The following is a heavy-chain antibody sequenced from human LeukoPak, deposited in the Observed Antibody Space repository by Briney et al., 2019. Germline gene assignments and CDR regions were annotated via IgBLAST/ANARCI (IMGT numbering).Heavy chain of an antibody. V-gene: IGHV1-2*02. CDR1: GYTFTGYY. J-gene: IGHJ4*02. CDR3: ARIAGGYSGYDSGYSFDY. Sequence: GASVKVSCKASGYTFTGYYMHWVRQAPGQGLEWMGWINPNSGGTNYAQKFQGRVTMTRDTSISTAYMELSRLRSDDTAVYYCARIAGGYSGYDSGYSFDYWSQRTLVTVSS. D-gene: IGHD5-12*01. CDR2: INPNSGGT.